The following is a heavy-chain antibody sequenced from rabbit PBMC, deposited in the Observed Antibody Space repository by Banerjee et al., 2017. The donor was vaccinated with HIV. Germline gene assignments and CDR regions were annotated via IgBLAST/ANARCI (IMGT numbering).Heavy chain of an antibody. V-gene: IGHV1S45*01. CDR2: IATGDGKT. CDR3: ARDPFASNSGYFNL. CDR1: GFDFSISHW. J-gene: IGHJ4*01. Sequence: QEQLVESGGGLVQPEGSLTLTCTASGFDFSISHWICWVRQAPGKGLEWIACIATGDGKTHYASWANGRFTISKTSSTTVTLQMTSLTAADTATYFCARDPFASNSGYFNLWGPGTLVTVS. D-gene: IGHD1-1*01.